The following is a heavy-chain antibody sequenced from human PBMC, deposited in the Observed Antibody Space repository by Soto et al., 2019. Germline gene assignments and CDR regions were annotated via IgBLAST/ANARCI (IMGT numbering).Heavy chain of an antibody. CDR2: IIPFFDTL. J-gene: IGHJ6*02. D-gene: IGHD3-22*01. CDR3: ASTPFGTYYYGSSSKKYHYYYGVDV. CDR1: GGTFSNYA. Sequence: SVKVSCKASGGTFSNYAISWVRQAPGQGLEWVGGIIPFFDTLNYAQKFQGRVTITADESTSTAYMELSSLRSEDTAVFYCASTPFGTYYYGSSSKKYHYYYGVDVWGQGTTVTVSS. V-gene: IGHV1-69*13.